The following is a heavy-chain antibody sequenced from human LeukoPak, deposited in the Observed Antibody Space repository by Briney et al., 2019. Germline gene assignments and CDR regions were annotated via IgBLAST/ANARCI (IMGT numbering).Heavy chain of an antibody. J-gene: IGHJ3*02. CDR2: IYYSGST. Sequence: PSETLSLTCTVSGGSISSYYWSWIRQPPGKGLEWIGYIYYSGSTNYNPSLKSRVTISVDTSKNQFSLKLSSVTAADTAVYYCAREIVGNAFDIWGQGTMVTVSS. CDR1: GGSISSYY. CDR3: AREIVGNAFDI. V-gene: IGHV4-59*01. D-gene: IGHD1-26*01.